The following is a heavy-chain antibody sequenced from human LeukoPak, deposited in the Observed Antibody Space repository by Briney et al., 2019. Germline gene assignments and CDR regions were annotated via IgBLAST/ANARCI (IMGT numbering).Heavy chain of an antibody. CDR1: GGSFSGYY. V-gene: IGHV4-34*01. CDR2: INHSGST. CDR3: ARGRSIAVAGTAFDY. Sequence: SETLSLTCAVYGGSFSGYYWSWIRQPPGKGLEWIGEINHSGSTNCNPSLKSRVTISVDTSKNQFSLKLSSVTAADTAVYYCARGRSIAVAGTAFDYWGQGTLVTVSS. J-gene: IGHJ4*02. D-gene: IGHD6-19*01.